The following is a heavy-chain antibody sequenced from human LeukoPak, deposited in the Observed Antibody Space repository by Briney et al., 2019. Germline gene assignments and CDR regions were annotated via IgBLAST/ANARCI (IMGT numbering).Heavy chain of an antibody. D-gene: IGHD1-1*01. J-gene: IGHJ5*02. Sequence: GESLQISCKGSGYSFTSYWIGCGSQMPGKSLQGMGVIYPCNSDTRYSPSFQGQVTISADKSISTAYLQWSSLKASDTAMYYCARLDRVGTGSANWFDPWGQGTLVTVSS. V-gene: IGHV5-51*01. CDR1: GYSFTSYW. CDR2: IYPCNSDT. CDR3: ARLDRVGTGSANWFDP.